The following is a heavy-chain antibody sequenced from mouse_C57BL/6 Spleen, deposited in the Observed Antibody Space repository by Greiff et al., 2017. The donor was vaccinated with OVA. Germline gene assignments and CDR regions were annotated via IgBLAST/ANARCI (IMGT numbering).Heavy chain of an antibody. V-gene: IGHV1-54*01. CDR2: INPGSGGT. CDR1: GYAFTNYL. Sequence: QVQLQQPGAELVRPGTSVKVSCKASGYAFTNYLIEWVKQRPGQGLEWIGVINPGSGGTNYNEKFKGKATLTADKSSSTAYMQLSSLTSEDSAVYFCARVDYAMDYWGQGTSVTVSS. J-gene: IGHJ4*01. CDR3: ARVDYAMDY.